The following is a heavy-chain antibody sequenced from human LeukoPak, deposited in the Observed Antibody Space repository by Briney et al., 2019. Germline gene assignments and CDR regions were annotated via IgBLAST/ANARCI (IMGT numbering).Heavy chain of an antibody. Sequence: GGSLRLSCAASGFTFSSYEMNWVRQAPGKGLEWVSYISSSGSTIYYADSVKGRFTISRDNAKNSLYLQMNSLRAEDTALYYCAKDIGGSAQNPDYWGQGTLVTVSS. CDR1: GFTFSSYE. CDR3: AKDIGGSAQNPDY. CDR2: ISSSGSTI. J-gene: IGHJ4*02. D-gene: IGHD3-10*01. V-gene: IGHV3-48*03.